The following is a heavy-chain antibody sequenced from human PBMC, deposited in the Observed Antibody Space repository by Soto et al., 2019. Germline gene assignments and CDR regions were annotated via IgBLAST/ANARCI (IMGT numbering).Heavy chain of an antibody. CDR3: ARDSPPVDY. J-gene: IGHJ4*02. CDR1: GYTFTNYG. CDR2: ISAYNGNT. V-gene: IGHV1-18*01. Sequence: QVQLVQSGAEVKKPGASVKVSCKASGYTFTNYGISWVRQAPGQGLEWMGWISAYNGNTKYAQKPQGRVTMTTDTSTSTADRELRSLRSDDTAVYYCARDSPPVDYWGQGTLVTVSS.